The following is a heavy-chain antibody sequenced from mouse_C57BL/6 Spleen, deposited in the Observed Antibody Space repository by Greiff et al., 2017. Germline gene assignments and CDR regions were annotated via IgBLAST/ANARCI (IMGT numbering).Heavy chain of an antibody. CDR2: ISSGSSTI. D-gene: IGHD1-1*01. V-gene: IGHV5-17*01. CDR3: VLGYYGSSRYWYFDV. Sequence: EVQLKESGGGLVKPGGSLKLSCAASGFTFSDYGMHWVRQAPEKGLEWVAYISSGSSTIYYADTVKGRFTISRDNAKNTLFLQMTSLRSEDTAMYYCVLGYYGSSRYWYFDVWGTGTTVTVSS. CDR1: GFTFSDYG. J-gene: IGHJ1*03.